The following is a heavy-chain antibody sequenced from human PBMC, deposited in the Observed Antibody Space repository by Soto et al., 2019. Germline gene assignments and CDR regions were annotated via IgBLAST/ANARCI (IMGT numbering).Heavy chain of an antibody. D-gene: IGHD1-7*01. CDR3: STDGLNYGSFDY. J-gene: IGHJ4*02. CDR2: IKNKRSDEAT. Sequence: GGSLRLSCAASGFTSSDAWMTWLCQTPGRGLEWVGRIKNKRSDEATDYAAAVKGRFIISRDDSKNTLYLQMHSLTTEDTAVYYCSTDGLNYGSFDYWGQGTLVTVSS. CDR1: GFTSSDAW. V-gene: IGHV3-15*01.